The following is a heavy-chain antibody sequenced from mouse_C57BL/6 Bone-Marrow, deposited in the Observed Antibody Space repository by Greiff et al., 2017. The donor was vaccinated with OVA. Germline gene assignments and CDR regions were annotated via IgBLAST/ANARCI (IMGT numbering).Heavy chain of an antibody. J-gene: IGHJ1*03. V-gene: IGHV5-17*01. Sequence: EVNLVESGGGLVKPGGSLKLSCAASGFTFSDYGMHWVRQAPEKGLEWVAYISSGSSTIYYADTVKGRFTISRDTAKNTLFLQMTSLRSEDTAMYYCARINYWYFDVWGTGTTVTVSS. CDR3: ARINYWYFDV. CDR1: GFTFSDYG. CDR2: ISSGSSTI.